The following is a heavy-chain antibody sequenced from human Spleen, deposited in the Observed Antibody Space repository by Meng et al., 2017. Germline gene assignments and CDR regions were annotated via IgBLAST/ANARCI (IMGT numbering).Heavy chain of an antibody. CDR3: ARDEDISAAGKLFGDY. CDR1: GYNFPDYY. V-gene: IGHV1-2*06. Sequence: QVQLVQSGAEWKTPGASVKVSCKPSGYNFPDYYIHWVRRAPGQGLEWMGRINPKSGDTHYAQKFQARVTMTGDTSISTAYMELSGLRSDDMAMYYCARDEDISAAGKLFGDYWGQGTLVTVSS. CDR2: INPKSGDT. J-gene: IGHJ4*02. D-gene: IGHD6-25*01.